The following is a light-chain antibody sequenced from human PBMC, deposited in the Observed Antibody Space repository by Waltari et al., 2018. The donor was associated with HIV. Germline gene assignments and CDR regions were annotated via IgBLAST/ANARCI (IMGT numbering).Light chain of an antibody. V-gene: IGLV3-21*02. J-gene: IGLJ3*02. CDR3: QVWDGSSDHWV. CDR1: NIGTKS. CDR2: YDR. Sequence: SYVLTQPPSVSVAPGQTARITCGGANIGTKSVHWYQQNPAQDPVLVVYYDRDRPSWIPERLYGSNSGNTATLTVSRVEVGDEADYYCQVWDGSSDHWVFGGGTKLTVL.